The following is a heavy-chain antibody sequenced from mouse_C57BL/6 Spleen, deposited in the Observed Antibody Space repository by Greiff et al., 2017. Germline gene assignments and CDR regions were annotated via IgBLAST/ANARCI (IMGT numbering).Heavy chain of an antibody. Sequence: VQLQESGAELVKPGASVKISCKASGYAFSSYWMNWVKQRPGKGLEWIGQIYPGDGDTNYNGKFKGKATLTADKSSSTAYMQLSSLTSEDSAVYFCARSRVLLWYFDVWGTGTTVTVSS. CDR2: IYPGDGDT. J-gene: IGHJ1*03. CDR3: ARSRVLLWYFDV. V-gene: IGHV1-80*01. CDR1: GYAFSSYW. D-gene: IGHD1-1*01.